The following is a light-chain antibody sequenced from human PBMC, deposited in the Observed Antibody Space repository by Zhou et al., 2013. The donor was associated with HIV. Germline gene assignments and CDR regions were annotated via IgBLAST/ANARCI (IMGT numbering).Light chain of an antibody. CDR3: QQSHSTPVT. Sequence: DIQMTQSPSSLSASLGDRVIIACRASQSISSYLNWYQQKPGKAPKLLIYAASSLQSGVPSRFTGSGSGTDSTLTISTLQPEDFATYYCQQSHSTPVTFGQGTKLEIK. CDR2: AAS. CDR1: QSISSY. J-gene: IGKJ2*01. V-gene: IGKV1-39*01.